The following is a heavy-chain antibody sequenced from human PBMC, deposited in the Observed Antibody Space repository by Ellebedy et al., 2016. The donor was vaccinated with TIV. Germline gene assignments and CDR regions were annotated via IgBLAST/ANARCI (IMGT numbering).Heavy chain of an antibody. Sequence: GESLKISCAASGFTFSISAISWVRPPPGKGLESVSLIGVSGDRTYYADSVKRRFTISRDNSKNTVYLQMNSLRAEDTAVYYCARGVISGYWGQGTLVTVSS. D-gene: IGHD3-16*02. CDR2: IGVSGDRT. CDR3: ARGVISGY. V-gene: IGHV3-23*01. CDR1: GFTFSISA. J-gene: IGHJ1*01.